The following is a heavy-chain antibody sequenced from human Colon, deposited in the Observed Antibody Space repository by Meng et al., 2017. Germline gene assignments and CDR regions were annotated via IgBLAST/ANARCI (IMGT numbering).Heavy chain of an antibody. D-gene: IGHD3-10*01. J-gene: IGHJ4*02. CDR1: DVSSSNYF. Sequence: SGLVLPNPSQSLSLTAHVSDVSSSNYFCSVIRQSVGKVLEWIGRIYTSGTTNYSPSLKSRVTMSVDTSKNQFSLNLSSVTAADTAMYYCARENVSGSYIPLDYWGQGTLVTVSS. V-gene: IGHV4-4*07. CDR3: ARENVSGSYIPLDY. CDR2: IYTSGTT.